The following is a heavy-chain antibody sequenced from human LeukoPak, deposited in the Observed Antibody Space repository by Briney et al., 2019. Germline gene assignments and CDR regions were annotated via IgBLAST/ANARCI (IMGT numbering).Heavy chain of an antibody. CDR2: IIPIFGTA. J-gene: IGHJ4*02. Sequence: SVRVSCKASGGTFSSYAISWVRQAPGQGLEWMGGIIPIFGTANHAQKFQGRVTITTDESTSTAYMELSSLRSEDTAVYYCARDLGGKSSSMYYFDYWGQGTLVTVSS. D-gene: IGHD6-6*01. V-gene: IGHV1-69*05. CDR1: GGTFSSYA. CDR3: ARDLGGKSSSMYYFDY.